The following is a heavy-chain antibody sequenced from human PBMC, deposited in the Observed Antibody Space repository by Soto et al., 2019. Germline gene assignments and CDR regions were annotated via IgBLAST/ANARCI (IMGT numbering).Heavy chain of an antibody. Sequence: GGSLRLSCAASGFTFSSHGMHWVRQAPGKGLEWVAVISYDGSNKYYADSVKGRFTISRDNSKNTLYLQMNSLRAEDTAVYYCAKDQDRGIEAYYYGMDVWGQGTTVTVSS. D-gene: IGHD2-15*01. V-gene: IGHV3-30*18. CDR2: ISYDGSNK. CDR1: GFTFSSHG. J-gene: IGHJ6*02. CDR3: AKDQDRGIEAYYYGMDV.